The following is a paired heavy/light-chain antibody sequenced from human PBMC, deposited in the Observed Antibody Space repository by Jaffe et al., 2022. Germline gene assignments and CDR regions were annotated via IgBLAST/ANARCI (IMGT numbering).Light chain of an antibody. J-gene: IGKJ4*01. V-gene: IGKV3-20*01. CDR1: QSVTNNY. CDR3: QQTAHLPLT. CDR2: GAS. Sequence: EIVLTQSPGSLSLSPGEGATLSCRAAQSVTNNYLSWYQQKPGQAPRPLIYGASTRATGIPDRFSGSGSGTDFTLTISRLEPEDFAVYYCQQTAHLPLTFGGGTRVEMK.
Heavy chain of an antibody. V-gene: IGHV3-30*02. Sequence: QLQLVESGGGVVQPGGSLRLSCAASGFSLSSYFMQWVRQTPGKGLEWVALMQKDGTLQHYADSVRGRFTISRDLSKNTLHLDMNSLRLEDTAVYYCARGAGWDTDYWGQGTLVRVSS. CDR3: ARGAGWDTDY. J-gene: IGHJ4*02. D-gene: IGHD1-26*01. CDR2: MQKDGTLQ. CDR1: GFSLSSYF.